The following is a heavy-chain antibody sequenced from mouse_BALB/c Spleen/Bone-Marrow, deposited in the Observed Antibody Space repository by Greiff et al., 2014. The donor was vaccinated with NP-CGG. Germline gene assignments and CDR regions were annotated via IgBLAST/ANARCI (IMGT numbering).Heavy chain of an antibody. V-gene: IGHV14-3*02. J-gene: IGHJ3*01. CDR3: ARNYPFAY. Sequence: VQLQQSGAGLVKPGASVKLSCTASGFNIKDSYLHWVKQRPEQGLDWIGRIDPAKGNTNYDPKFQGKATITADTSSNTAYLQLSSLTSEDTAVYFCARNYPFAYWGQGTLVTVSA. CDR2: IDPAKGNT. D-gene: IGHD2-1*01. CDR1: GFNIKDSY.